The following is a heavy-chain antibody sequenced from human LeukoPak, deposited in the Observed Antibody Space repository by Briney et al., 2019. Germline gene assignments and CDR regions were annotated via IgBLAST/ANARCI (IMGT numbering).Heavy chain of an antibody. CDR2: IYYGGST. J-gene: IGHJ4*02. CDR3: ARNGDYGNYFDY. CDR1: GGSISSSSYY. V-gene: IGHV4-39*07. D-gene: IGHD4-17*01. Sequence: SETLSLTCTVSGGSISSSSYYWGWIHQPPGKGLEWIGSIYYGGSTYYNPSLKSRVTISVDTSKNQFSLKVSSVTAADTAVYYCARNGDYGNYFDYWGQGTLVTVSS.